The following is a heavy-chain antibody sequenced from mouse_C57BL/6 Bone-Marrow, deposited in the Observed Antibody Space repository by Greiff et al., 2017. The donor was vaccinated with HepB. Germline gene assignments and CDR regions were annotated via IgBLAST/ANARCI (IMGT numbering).Heavy chain of an antibody. CDR1: GYTFTNYW. Sequence: VQLQQSGAELVRPGTSVKMSCKASGYTFTNYWIGWAKQRPGHGLEWIGDIYPGGGYTNYNEKFKGKATLTADKSSSTAYMQFSSLTSEDSAIYYWARWGGLGYSNFYFDYWGQGTTLTVSS. CDR3: ARWGGLGYSNFYFDY. CDR2: IYPGGGYT. D-gene: IGHD2-5*01. V-gene: IGHV1-63*01. J-gene: IGHJ2*01.